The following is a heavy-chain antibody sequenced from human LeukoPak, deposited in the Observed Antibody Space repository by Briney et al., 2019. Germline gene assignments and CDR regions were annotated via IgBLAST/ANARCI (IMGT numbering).Heavy chain of an antibody. D-gene: IGHD1-26*01. CDR2: ISYDGTNK. Sequence: GRSLRLSCAASGFSFTNYPMQWVRQTLGKGLQWVAVISYDGTNKYYADSVKGRFTISRDNSKNTLYLQMNSLRPEDTAVYYCARGNIGNPWGQGSLVTVSS. J-gene: IGHJ5*02. CDR3: ARGNIGNP. V-gene: IGHV3-30-3*01. CDR1: GFSFTNYP.